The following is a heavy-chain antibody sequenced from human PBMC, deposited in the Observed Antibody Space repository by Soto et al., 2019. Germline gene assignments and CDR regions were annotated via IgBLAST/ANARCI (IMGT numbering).Heavy chain of an antibody. J-gene: IGHJ4*02. CDR2: IFYTGRT. V-gene: IGHV4-39*01. D-gene: IGHD3-22*01. Sequence: PSETLSLTCTVSDGSISTSSYYWGWILQSPGKGLEWIGTIFYTGRTYYNPSLESRVTLSVDTSKNQFSLHLTSVTAADTAVYYCTRHHPHHYDSSGYFDYWGQGTLVTVSS. CDR3: TRHHPHHYDSSGYFDY. CDR1: DGSISTSSYY.